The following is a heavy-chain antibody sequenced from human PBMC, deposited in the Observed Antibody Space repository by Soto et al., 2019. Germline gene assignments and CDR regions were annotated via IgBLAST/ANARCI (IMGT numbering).Heavy chain of an antibody. D-gene: IGHD3-10*01. CDR3: ARVLYYGSGSYSPYGMDV. Sequence: QVQLVQSGAEVKKPGSSVKVSCKTSGVSFNNNGIGWVRQAPGHGLVWMGGVSPPFRTSNYARKFQGRISITADVSTGTVNMELGSLTSEDTAQYYCARVLYYGSGSYSPYGMDVWGEWTTVTVSS. CDR1: GVSFNNNG. V-gene: IGHV1-69*01. J-gene: IGHJ6*02. CDR2: VSPPFRTS.